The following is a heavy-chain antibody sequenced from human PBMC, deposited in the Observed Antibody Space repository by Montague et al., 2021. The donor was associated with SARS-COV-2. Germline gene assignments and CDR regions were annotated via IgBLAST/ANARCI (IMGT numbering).Heavy chain of an antibody. J-gene: IGHJ4*02. V-gene: IGHV3-48*02. D-gene: IGHD3-16*01. CDR2: ISSRSTPT. CDR1: GFTFSDYA. CDR3: ARDGVREAADY. Sequence: SLRLSCVASGFTFSDYAVTWVRQAPGKGLEWVSYISSRSTPTFYADSVKGRLTISRDNNKSSLFLQMNSLRDEDTAVYYCARDGVREAADYWGQGTLVTVSS.